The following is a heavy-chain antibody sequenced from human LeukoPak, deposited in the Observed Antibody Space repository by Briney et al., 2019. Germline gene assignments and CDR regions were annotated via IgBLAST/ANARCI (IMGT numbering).Heavy chain of an antibody. CDR3: ARINYGDYGSYYGMDV. CDR2: IYYGGST. D-gene: IGHD4-17*01. V-gene: IGHV4-59*01. J-gene: IGHJ6*04. CDR1: GGAISGYS. Sequence: PSETLSLTCTVSGGAISGYSWSWVRQPPAKGLQWIADIYYGGSTKYNPSLKSRVTISVDRAKNQFSLKLNSVTAADTAMYYCARINYGDYGSYYGMDVWGKGTTVTVSS.